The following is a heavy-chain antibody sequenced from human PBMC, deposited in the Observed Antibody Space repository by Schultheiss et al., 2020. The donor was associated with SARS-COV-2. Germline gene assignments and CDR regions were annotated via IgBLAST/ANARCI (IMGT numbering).Heavy chain of an antibody. CDR3: ARVPVVKGNWFDP. V-gene: IGHV3-30*07. CDR2: ISYDGSNK. J-gene: IGHJ5*02. D-gene: IGHD2-15*01. CDR1: GFTFSSYA. Sequence: GESLKISCAASGFTFSSYAMHWVRQAPGKGLEWVAVISYDGSNKYYADSVKGRFTISRDNSKNTLYLQMDSLRAEDTAVYYCARVPVVKGNWFDPWGQGTLVTVSS.